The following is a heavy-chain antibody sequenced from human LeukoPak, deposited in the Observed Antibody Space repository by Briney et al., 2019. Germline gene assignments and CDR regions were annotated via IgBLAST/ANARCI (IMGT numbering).Heavy chain of an antibody. V-gene: IGHV5-51*01. CDR1: GYSFTSYW. CDR3: ARRPYSSSSPWFDP. J-gene: IGHJ5*02. Sequence: GESLTISCKGSGYSFTSYWIGWVRPLPGKGLEWMGIIYPGDSDTRYSPSFQGQGTISADKSISTAYLQWSSLKASDTAMYYCARRPYSSSSPWFDPWGQGTLVTVSS. CDR2: IYPGDSDT. D-gene: IGHD6-6*01.